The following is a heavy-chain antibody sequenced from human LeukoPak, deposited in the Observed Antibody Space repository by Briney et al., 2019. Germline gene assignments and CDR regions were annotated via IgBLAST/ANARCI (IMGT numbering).Heavy chain of an antibody. CDR1: VYTFTSYG. Sequence: ASVKVSCKASVYTFTSYGISWVRRAPGQGLEWMGWITAYNGNTNYAQKLQGRVTMTTDTSTSTAYMELRSLRSDDTAVYYCARGTSGGLRLGYWGQGTLVTVSS. J-gene: IGHJ4*02. D-gene: IGHD3-10*01. V-gene: IGHV1-18*01. CDR2: ITAYNGNT. CDR3: ARGTSGGLRLGY.